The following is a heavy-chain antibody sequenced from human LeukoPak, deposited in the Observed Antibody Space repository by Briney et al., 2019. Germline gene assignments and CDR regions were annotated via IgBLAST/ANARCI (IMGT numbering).Heavy chain of an antibody. CDR2: IIPIFGTA. J-gene: IGHJ4*02. V-gene: IGHV1-69*05. CDR3: AISYDSSGYYLATSFDY. D-gene: IGHD3-22*01. CDR1: GGTFISYA. Sequence: ASVTVSFKASGGTFISYAISWVRQAPGQGLEWMGGIIPIFGTANYAQKFQGRVTITTDESTSTAYMELSSLRSEDTAVYYCAISYDSSGYYLATSFDYWGQGTLVTVSS.